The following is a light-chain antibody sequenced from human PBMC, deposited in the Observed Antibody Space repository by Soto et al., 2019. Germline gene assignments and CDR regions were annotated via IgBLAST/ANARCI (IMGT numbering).Light chain of an antibody. CDR2: GTS. V-gene: IGKV3-20*01. CDR1: QSVSSSF. J-gene: IGKJ2*01. CDR3: QQYGSSYT. Sequence: DIVLTQSPGTLSLSPGERATLSCRASQSVSSSFLAWYQQKPGQAPSLLIYGTSSRATGIPDRFSGSGSGTDFTLTISRLEPEDFAVYYCQQYGSSYTFGQGTKLEIK.